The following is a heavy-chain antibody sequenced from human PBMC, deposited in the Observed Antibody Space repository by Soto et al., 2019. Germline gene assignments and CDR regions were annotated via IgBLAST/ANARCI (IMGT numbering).Heavy chain of an antibody. CDR1: GGSISSGGYF. CDR3: ARVRGPYWGGDCDPPAPNWFDP. CDR2: IYHGGST. V-gene: IGHV4-30-2*01. Sequence: QLQLQESGSGLVKPSQTLSLTCAVSGGSISSGGYFWSWIRQPPGKGMEWIGYIYHGGSTLFNPSLKSRVSISVDRSKNQFSLKLTSVTAADTAVYYCARVRGPYWGGDCDPPAPNWFDPLGQGTLVTVSS. D-gene: IGHD2-21*02. J-gene: IGHJ5*02.